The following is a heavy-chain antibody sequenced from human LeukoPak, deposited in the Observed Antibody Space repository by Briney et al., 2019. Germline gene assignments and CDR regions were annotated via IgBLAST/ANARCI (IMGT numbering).Heavy chain of an antibody. D-gene: IGHD6-19*01. CDR3: ARQSTIHSSGWLFDY. V-gene: IGHV4-39*01. J-gene: IGHJ4*02. Sequence: PSETLSLTCTVSGGSISSGTYYWDWIRHPPGKGPEWIGSIYHSGSTYYNPSLKSRVTMSVDTSKNQFSLKLSSVTAADTAVYYCARQSTIHSSGWLFDYWGQGTLVAVSS. CDR2: IYHSGST. CDR1: GGSISSGTYY.